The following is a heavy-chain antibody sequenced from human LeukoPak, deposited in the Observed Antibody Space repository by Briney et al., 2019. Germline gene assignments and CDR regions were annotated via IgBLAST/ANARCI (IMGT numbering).Heavy chain of an antibody. V-gene: IGHV3-53*01. CDR1: GFIVSSNY. J-gene: IGHJ4*02. D-gene: IGHD3-3*01. Sequence: GGSLRLSCAASGFIVSSNYMSWVRQAPGKGLEWVSVIYSGGSTYYADSVKGRFIISRDNSKNTLYLQMDSLGAEDTAVYYCARPGYDFWSAYYYYWGQGTLVTVSS. CDR3: ARPGYDFWSAYYYY. CDR2: IYSGGST.